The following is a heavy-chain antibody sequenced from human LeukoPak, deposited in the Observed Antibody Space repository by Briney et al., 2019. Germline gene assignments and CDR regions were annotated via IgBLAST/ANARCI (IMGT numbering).Heavy chain of an antibody. CDR2: ISGSGGST. Sequence: PGGSLRLSCAASGFTFSSYAMSWVRQAPGKGLEWVSAISGSGGSTYYADSVKGRFTISRDNSKNTLYLQMSSLRAEDTAVYYCAKAAYYGSGWYYFDYWGQGTLVTVSS. D-gene: IGHD6-19*01. CDR1: GFTFSSYA. J-gene: IGHJ4*02. V-gene: IGHV3-23*01. CDR3: AKAAYYGSGWYYFDY.